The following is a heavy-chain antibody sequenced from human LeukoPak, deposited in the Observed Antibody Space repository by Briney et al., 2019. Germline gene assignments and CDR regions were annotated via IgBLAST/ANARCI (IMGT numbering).Heavy chain of an antibody. J-gene: IGHJ4*02. V-gene: IGHV1-18*01. D-gene: IGHD3-22*01. Sequence: GASVKVSCKASGGTFTSYGISWVRQAPGQGLEWMGWISAYNGNTNYAQKLQGRVTMTTDTSTSTAYMELRSLRSDDTAVYYCARERKYYYDSSGQLLYYFDYWGQGTLVTVSS. CDR2: ISAYNGNT. CDR1: GGTFTSYG. CDR3: ARERKYYYDSSGQLLYYFDY.